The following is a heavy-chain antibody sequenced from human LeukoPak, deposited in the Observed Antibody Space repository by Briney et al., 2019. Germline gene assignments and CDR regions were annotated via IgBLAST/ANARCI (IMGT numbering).Heavy chain of an antibody. CDR3: ATGYSSGWYYFDY. CDR2: INPNSGGT. V-gene: IGHV1-2*02. J-gene: IGHJ4*02. Sequence: ASVKVSCKASGYTFTGYYMHWVRQAPGQGLEWMGWINPNSGGTNYAQKFQVRVTMTMDTSISTAYMELSRLRSDDTAVYYCATGYSSGWYYFDYWGQGTLVTVSS. CDR1: GYTFTGYY. D-gene: IGHD6-19*01.